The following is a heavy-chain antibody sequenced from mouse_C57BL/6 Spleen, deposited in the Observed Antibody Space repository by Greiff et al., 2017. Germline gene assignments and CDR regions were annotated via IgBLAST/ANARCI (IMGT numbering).Heavy chain of an antibody. Sequence: EVKVVESGGGLVKPGGSLKLSCAASGFTFSDYGMHWVRQAPEKGLEWVAYISSGSSSIYYADPVKGRFTISRDTAKNTLFLQMTSLRSEDTAMYYCARPFYGNYLYYFDYWGQGTTLTVSS. D-gene: IGHD2-1*01. CDR2: ISSGSSSI. J-gene: IGHJ2*01. V-gene: IGHV5-17*01. CDR3: ARPFYGNYLYYFDY. CDR1: GFTFSDYG.